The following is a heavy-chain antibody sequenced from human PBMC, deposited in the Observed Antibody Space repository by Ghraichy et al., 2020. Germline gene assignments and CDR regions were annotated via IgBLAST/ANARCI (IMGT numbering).Heavy chain of an antibody. CDR3: AREGYSSSWPPYYYYGMDV. D-gene: IGHD6-13*01. CDR1: GFTFSSYW. V-gene: IGHV3-7*03. Sequence: LSLTCAASGFTFSSYWMSWVRQAPGKGLEWVANIKQDGSEKYYVDSVKGRFTISRDNAKNSLYLQMNSLRAEDTAVYYCAREGYSSSWPPYYYYGMDVWGQGTTVTVS. J-gene: IGHJ6*02. CDR2: IKQDGSEK.